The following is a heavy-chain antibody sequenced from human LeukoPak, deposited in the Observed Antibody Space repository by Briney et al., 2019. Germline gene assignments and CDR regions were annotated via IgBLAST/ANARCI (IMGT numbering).Heavy chain of an antibody. CDR2: ISSSGSTI. Sequence: PGGSLRLSCAASGFTFSSYEMNWVRQAPGKGLEWVSYISSSGSTIYYADSVKGRFTISRDNSKNTLYLQMNSLRAEDTAVYYCARILDSAWGGLGYWGQGTLVTVSS. J-gene: IGHJ4*02. D-gene: IGHD6-19*01. CDR1: GFTFSSYE. CDR3: ARILDSAWGGLGY. V-gene: IGHV3-48*03.